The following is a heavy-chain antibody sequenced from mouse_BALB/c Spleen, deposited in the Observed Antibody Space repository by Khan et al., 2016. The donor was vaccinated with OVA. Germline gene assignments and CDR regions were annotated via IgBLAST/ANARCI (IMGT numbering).Heavy chain of an antibody. V-gene: IGHV2-3*01. D-gene: IGHD2-1*01. CDR2: IWGDGST. CDR3: ARFEYYGNFYAMDY. J-gene: IGHJ4*01. CDR1: GFSLTNYG. Sequence: QMQLEESGPGLVAPSQSLSITCTVSGFSLTNYGVNWVHQPPGEGLEWLGVIWGDGSTNYHSALKSRLSISKDNSKSQVFLKLNSLQTDDTATYYCARFEYYGNFYAMDYWGQGTSVTVSS.